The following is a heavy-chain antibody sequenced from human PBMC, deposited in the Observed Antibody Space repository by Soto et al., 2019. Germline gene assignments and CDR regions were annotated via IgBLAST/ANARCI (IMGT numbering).Heavy chain of an antibody. J-gene: IGHJ6*02. Sequence: PSETVSLTCTCSDDSIINDDYYWTRIRQPAGKGLEGIGYISHSASTFSNPSLRSLVTMSVDMPKKQFSLKVRSMTAADTAVYYCARGSTIYALDVWGQGTTVT. V-gene: IGHV4-30-4*01. D-gene: IGHD2-2*01. CDR2: ISHSAST. CDR1: DDSIINDDYY. CDR3: ARGSTIYALDV.